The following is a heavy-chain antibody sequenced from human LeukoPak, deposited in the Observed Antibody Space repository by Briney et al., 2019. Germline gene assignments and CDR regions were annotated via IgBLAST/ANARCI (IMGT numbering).Heavy chain of an antibody. CDR1: GFTFSSYG. Sequence: GGSLRLSCAASGFTFSSYGMHWVRQAPGKGLERVAFIRYDGSNKYYADSVKCRFTISRDNSKNTLYLQMNSLRAEDTAVYYCAKDRGKADIVVVPAAFHHDAFDIWGQGTMVTVSS. CDR3: AKDRGKADIVVVPAAFHHDAFDI. CDR2: IRYDGSNK. V-gene: IGHV3-30*02. D-gene: IGHD2-2*01. J-gene: IGHJ3*02.